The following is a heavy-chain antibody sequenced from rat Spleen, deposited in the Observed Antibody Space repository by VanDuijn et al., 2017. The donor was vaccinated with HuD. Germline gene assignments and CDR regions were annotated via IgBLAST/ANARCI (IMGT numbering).Heavy chain of an antibody. CDR2: ISYEGSST. CDR3: ARRGEDFAY. J-gene: IGHJ3*01. V-gene: IGHV5-22*01. Sequence: EVQLVESGGGLVQPGRSLKLSCAASGFTFSDYYMAWVRQAPKKGLEWVASISYEGSSTYYGDSVKGRFTISRDNAKSTLYLQMNSLRSEDTATYYCARRGEDFAYWGQGTLVTVSS. CDR1: GFTFSDYY. D-gene: IGHD1-11*01.